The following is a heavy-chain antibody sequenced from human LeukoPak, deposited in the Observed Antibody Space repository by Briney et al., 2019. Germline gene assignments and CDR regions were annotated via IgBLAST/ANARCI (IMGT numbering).Heavy chain of an antibody. CDR3: ARTYGSSGLGYFDL. Sequence: SETLSLTCTVSGGSISSYYWSWVRQPPGKGLEWVGYIYYSGSTNYSPSLKSRLTISVDTSKNQFSLKLSSVTAADTAVYYCARTYGSSGLGYFDLWGRGTLVTVSS. D-gene: IGHD6-13*01. CDR1: GGSISSYY. J-gene: IGHJ2*01. CDR2: IYYSGST. V-gene: IGHV4-59*01.